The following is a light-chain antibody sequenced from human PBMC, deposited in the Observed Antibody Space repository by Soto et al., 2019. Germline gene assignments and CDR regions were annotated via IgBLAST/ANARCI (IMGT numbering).Light chain of an antibody. J-gene: IGLJ1*01. CDR1: ISDVVNYKY. Sequence: QSSLTQPASVSGSPGQSITISCTGTISDVVNYKYVSWYQQHPGKAPKLMIYEVSNRPSGVSNRFPGSKSGTSASLAITGLQAEDEADYYCQSYDSSLSVSYVFGTGTKVTVL. CDR2: EVS. V-gene: IGLV2-14*01. CDR3: QSYDSSLSVSYV.